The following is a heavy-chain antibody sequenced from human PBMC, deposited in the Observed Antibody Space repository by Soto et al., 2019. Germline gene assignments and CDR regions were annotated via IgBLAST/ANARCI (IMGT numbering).Heavy chain of an antibody. CDR3: ARVRDTAIVFDY. D-gene: IGHD5-18*01. CDR2: INHSGCT. J-gene: IGHJ4*02. V-gene: IGHV4-34*01. CDR1: CGSCSDYY. Sequence: LWLTCSVYCGSCSDYYSIWILQPPGKGLEWMGEINHSGCTNYKPSVKSRFTISIDKSKNQLYLQMSTVTAADTAVYYCARVRDTAIVFDYWGQGTLVTVSS.